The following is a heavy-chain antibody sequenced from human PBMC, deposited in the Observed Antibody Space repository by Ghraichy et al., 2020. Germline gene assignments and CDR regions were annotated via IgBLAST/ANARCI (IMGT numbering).Heavy chain of an antibody. J-gene: IGHJ6*02. D-gene: IGHD4-23*01. Sequence: LSLTCVGSGFTFSSYSVNWVRQSPGKGLEWVSYITSSGRTIFYADSVRGRFTISRDNAQNSLYLQMNSLRDEDTAVYYCARGSRVVRFYYYDGMDVWGQGTTVTVSS. CDR2: ITSSGRTI. CDR1: GFTFSSYS. CDR3: ARGSRVVRFYYYDGMDV. V-gene: IGHV3-48*02.